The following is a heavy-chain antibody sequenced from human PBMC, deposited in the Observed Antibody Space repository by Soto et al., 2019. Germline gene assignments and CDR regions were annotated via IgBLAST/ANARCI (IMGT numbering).Heavy chain of an antibody. D-gene: IGHD3-10*01. J-gene: IGHJ4*02. Sequence: QITLKESGPTLVKPTQTLTLTCTFSGFSLSTSGVSVGWVRQPPGKALEWLALIFWDDDTRYSPSLRNRLTITKDTSKNEVVLTMINMDPVDTATCFCAHRLGEFGSRLAFDYWGQGTLVTVSS. CDR2: IFWDDDT. CDR3: AHRLGEFGSRLAFDY. CDR1: GFSLSTSGVS. V-gene: IGHV2-5*02.